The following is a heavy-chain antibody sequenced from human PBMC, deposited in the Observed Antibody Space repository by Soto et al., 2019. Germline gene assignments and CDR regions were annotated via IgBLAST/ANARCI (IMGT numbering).Heavy chain of an antibody. CDR2: ISYDGSNK. Sequence: QVQLVESGGGVVQPGRSLRLSCAASGFTFSSYAMHWVRQAPGKGLEWVAVISYDGSNKYYADSVKGRFTISRDNSKNTLYLQMNSLRAEDTAVYYCARGGDILTGYSPEDYYYGMDVWGQGTTVTVSS. D-gene: IGHD3-9*01. CDR3: ARGGDILTGYSPEDYYYGMDV. CDR1: GFTFSSYA. J-gene: IGHJ6*02. V-gene: IGHV3-30-3*01.